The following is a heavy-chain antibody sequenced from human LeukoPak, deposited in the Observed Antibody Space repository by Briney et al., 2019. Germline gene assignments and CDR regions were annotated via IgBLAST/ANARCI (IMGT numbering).Heavy chain of an antibody. V-gene: IGHV3-9*01. CDR1: GFTFDDYA. CDR2: ISWNSGSI. Sequence: GGSLRLSCAASGFTFDDYAVHWVRQAPGKGLEWVSGISWNSGSIGYADSVKGRFTISRDNAKNSLYLQMNSLRAEDTALYYCAKDIRQQLVRGANWFDPWGQGTLVTVSS. CDR3: AKDIRQQLVRGANWFDP. J-gene: IGHJ5*02. D-gene: IGHD6-13*01.